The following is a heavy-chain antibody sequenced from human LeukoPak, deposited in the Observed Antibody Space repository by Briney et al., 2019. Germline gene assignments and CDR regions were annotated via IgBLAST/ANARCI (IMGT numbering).Heavy chain of an antibody. J-gene: IGHJ4*02. CDR3: ARVGVGDYCSSTSCYTLDY. D-gene: IGHD2-2*02. Sequence: GGSLRLSCAASGFTFSSYSMNWVRQAPGKGLEWVSSISSSSSYIYYADSVKGRFTISRDNAKNSLYLQMNSLRAEDTAVYYCARVGVGDYCSSTSCYTLDYWGQGTLVTVPS. CDR1: GFTFSSYS. V-gene: IGHV3-21*01. CDR2: ISSSSSYI.